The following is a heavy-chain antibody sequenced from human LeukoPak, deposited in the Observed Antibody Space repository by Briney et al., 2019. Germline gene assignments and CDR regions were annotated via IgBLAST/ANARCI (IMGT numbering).Heavy chain of an antibody. Sequence: GGSLRLSCAASGFTFSSHSMNWVRQAPGKGLEWVSYISSSGSTIYYADSVKGRFTISRDNSKNTLYLQMNSLRAEDTAVYYCARDWSSSGEDAFDIWGQGTMVTVSS. CDR1: GFTFSSHS. CDR3: ARDWSSSGEDAFDI. CDR2: ISSSGSTI. V-gene: IGHV3-48*01. D-gene: IGHD6-19*01. J-gene: IGHJ3*02.